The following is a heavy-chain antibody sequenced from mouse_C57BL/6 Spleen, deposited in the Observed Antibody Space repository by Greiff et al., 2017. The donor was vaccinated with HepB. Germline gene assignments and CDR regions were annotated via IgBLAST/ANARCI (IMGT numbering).Heavy chain of an antibody. D-gene: IGHD1-1*01. CDR3: ARGLRGGDFDY. Sequence: VQLQQSGPELVKPGASVKISCKASGYAFSSSWMNWVKQRPGKGLEWIGRIYPGDGDTNYNGKFKGKATLTADKSSSTAYMQLSSLTSEDSAVYVCARGLRGGDFDYWGQGTTLTVSS. J-gene: IGHJ2*01. CDR2: IYPGDGDT. V-gene: IGHV1-82*01. CDR1: GYAFSSSW.